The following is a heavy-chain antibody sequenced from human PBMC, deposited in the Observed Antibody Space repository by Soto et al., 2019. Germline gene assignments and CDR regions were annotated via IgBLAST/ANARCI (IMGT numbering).Heavy chain of an antibody. J-gene: IGHJ5*02. Sequence: SETLSLTCTVSGGYISSYYWSWIRQPPGKGLEWIGSLFYSGATYYNPSLQGRVTMTTDTSTSTAYMELRSLRSDDTAVYYCARVAVEGGLERRSWFDPWGQGTLVTVPS. CDR2: LFYSGAT. CDR3: ARVAVEGGLERRSWFDP. CDR1: GGYISSYY. D-gene: IGHD1-1*01. V-gene: IGHV4-59*01.